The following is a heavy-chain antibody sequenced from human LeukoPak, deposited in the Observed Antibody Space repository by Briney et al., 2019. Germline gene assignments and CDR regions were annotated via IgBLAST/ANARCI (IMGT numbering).Heavy chain of an antibody. D-gene: IGHD2-15*01. CDR1: GGSFSGYY. V-gene: IGHV4-34*01. J-gene: IGHJ4*02. Sequence: SETLSLTCAVYGGSFSGYYWSCIRQPPGKGLEWIGEINHSGSNNYNPSLKSRVTISVDTSKNQFSLKLSSVTAADTAVYYCARGSQSLGYCSGGSCRAKIFDYWGQGTLVTVSS. CDR2: INHSGSN. CDR3: ARGSQSLGYCSGGSCRAKIFDY.